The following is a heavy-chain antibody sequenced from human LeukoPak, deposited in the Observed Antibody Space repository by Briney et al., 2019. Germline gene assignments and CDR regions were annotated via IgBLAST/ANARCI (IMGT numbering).Heavy chain of an antibody. J-gene: IGHJ4*02. CDR3: ARDRLHYDSLTGYPAD. CDR2: IYSGGST. V-gene: IGHV3-66*01. CDR1: GFTVSSTY. D-gene: IGHD3-9*01. Sequence: GGSLRLSCADSGFTVSSTYMRSVRQAPGKGLEWVSVIYSGGSTHYADTVKGRFTISRDNSKNTLYLQMNSLRAEDTAVYYCARDRLHYDSLTGYPADWGQGTLVTVSS.